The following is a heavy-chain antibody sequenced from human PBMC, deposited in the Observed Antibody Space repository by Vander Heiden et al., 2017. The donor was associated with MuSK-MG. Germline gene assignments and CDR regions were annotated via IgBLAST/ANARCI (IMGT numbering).Heavy chain of an antibody. V-gene: IGHV1-69*06. D-gene: IGHD1-26*01. CDR3: AMIRGRRWYFDV. J-gene: IGHJ2*01. CDR2: IIPIFGTA. CDR1: GSPFSSYA. Sequence: HVQLLQSGAEVKKPRCSVKVSCKAAGSPFSSYAISWVRQAPGQGLEWMRGIIPIFGTANYAQKFQGRVTITSDKSTSTAYMGMRRMRYEETAVYYCAMIRGRRWYFDVWGRGTLVTVSS.